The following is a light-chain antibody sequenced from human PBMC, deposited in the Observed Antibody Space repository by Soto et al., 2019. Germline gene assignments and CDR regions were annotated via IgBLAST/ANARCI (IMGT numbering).Light chain of an antibody. Sequence: QSALTQPASVSGSPGQSITISCTGTSSDVGGYNYVSWYQHHPGKAPKLIIYDVGNRPSGVSIRFSGSKSDNTASLTISGLQPEDEADYHCSSYTTSNTRQIVFGTGTKLTVL. J-gene: IGLJ1*01. CDR3: SSYTTSNTRQIV. V-gene: IGLV2-14*03. CDR2: DVG. CDR1: SSDVGGYNY.